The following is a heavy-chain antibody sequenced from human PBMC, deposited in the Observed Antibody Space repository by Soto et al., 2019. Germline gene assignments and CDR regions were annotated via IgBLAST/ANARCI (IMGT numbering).Heavy chain of an antibody. CDR3: ARAPGVVVGATEPFDY. CDR1: GDSITTTNW. CDR2: IYSSGNT. J-gene: IGHJ4*02. D-gene: IGHD2-15*01. Sequence: SETLSLTCAVSGDSITTTNWWTWVRQSPGKGLEWIGEIYSSGNTNYNPSLMSRVTMSVDESTNQFSLKLTSLTVADTAVYFCARAPGVVVGATEPFDYWGQGTLVTVSS. V-gene: IGHV4-4*02.